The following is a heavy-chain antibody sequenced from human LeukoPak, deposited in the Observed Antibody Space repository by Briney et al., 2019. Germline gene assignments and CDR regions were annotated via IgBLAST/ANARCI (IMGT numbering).Heavy chain of an antibody. Sequence: ASVKVSCKASGYTFTGYYMHWVRQAPGQGLEWMGRINPNSGGTNYAQKFQGRVTMTRDTSISTAYMELSSLRSEDTAVYYCAGGIAVASTGFDSWGQGTLVTVSS. J-gene: IGHJ4*02. CDR3: AGGIAVASTGFDS. CDR2: INPNSGGT. V-gene: IGHV1-2*06. CDR1: GYTFTGYY. D-gene: IGHD6-19*01.